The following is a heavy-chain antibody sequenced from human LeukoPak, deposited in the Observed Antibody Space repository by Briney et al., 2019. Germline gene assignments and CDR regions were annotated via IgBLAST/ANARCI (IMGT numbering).Heavy chain of an antibody. J-gene: IGHJ4*02. Sequence: GGSLRLSCAASGFTVSSNYMTWVRQAPGKGLEWVSVIYSGGSTDYADSVKGRFTISRDNPKNTLYLQMNSLRAEDTAVYYCARGRIGYSDYWGQGTLVTVSS. CDR1: GFTVSSNY. V-gene: IGHV3-66*02. D-gene: IGHD2-15*01. CDR2: IYSGGST. CDR3: ARGRIGYSDY.